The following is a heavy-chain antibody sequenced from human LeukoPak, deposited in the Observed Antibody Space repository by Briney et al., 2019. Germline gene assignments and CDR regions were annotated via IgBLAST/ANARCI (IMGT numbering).Heavy chain of an antibody. D-gene: IGHD3-3*01. Sequence: SETLSLTCTVSGGSISSYYWSWIRQPAGKGLEWIGRIYTSGSTNYNPSLKSRVTMSVDTSKNQFSLKLSSVTAADTAVYYCARGGITIFGVVNTKPFDYWGQGTLVTVSS. CDR3: ARGGITIFGVVNTKPFDY. J-gene: IGHJ4*02. CDR2: IYTSGST. V-gene: IGHV4-4*07. CDR1: GGSISSYY.